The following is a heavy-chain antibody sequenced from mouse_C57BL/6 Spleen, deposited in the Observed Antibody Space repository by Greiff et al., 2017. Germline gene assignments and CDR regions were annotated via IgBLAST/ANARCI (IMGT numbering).Heavy chain of an antibody. CDR3: VRQEYYYGSSYVARYFDV. V-gene: IGHV10-1*01. Sequence: EVQLVESGGGLVQPKGSLKLSCAASGFSFNTYAMNWVRQAPGTGLEWVARIRSKSNNYATYYADSVKDRFTISRDDSESMLYLQMNNLKTDDTAMYYCVRQEYYYGSSYVARYFDVWGTGTTVTVSS. CDR2: IRSKSNNYAT. D-gene: IGHD1-1*01. CDR1: GFSFNTYA. J-gene: IGHJ1*03.